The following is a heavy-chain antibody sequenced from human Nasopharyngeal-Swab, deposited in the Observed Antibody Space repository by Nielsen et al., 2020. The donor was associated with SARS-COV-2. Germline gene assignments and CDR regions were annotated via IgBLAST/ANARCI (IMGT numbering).Heavy chain of an antibody. CDR2: INPNSGGT. J-gene: IGHJ4*02. D-gene: IGHD6-19*01. V-gene: IGHV1-2*06. Sequence: SVKVSCKASGYTFTGYYMHWVRQAPGQGLEWMGRINPNSGGTNYAQKFQGRVTMTRDTSISTAYMELRSLRSDDTAVYYCARESSSGWVGRYYFDYWGQGTLVTVSS. CDR1: GYTFTGYY. CDR3: ARESSSGWVGRYYFDY.